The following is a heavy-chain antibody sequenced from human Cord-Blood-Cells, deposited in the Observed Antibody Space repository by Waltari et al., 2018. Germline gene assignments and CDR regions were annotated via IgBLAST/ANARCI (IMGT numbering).Heavy chain of an antibody. CDR3: ARGGDIVVVPAANWFDP. CDR2: IIPIFGTA. J-gene: IGHJ5*02. CDR1: GGTFSSYA. D-gene: IGHD2-2*01. V-gene: IGHV1-69*01. Sequence: QVQLVQSGAEVKKPGSSVKVSCKASGGTFSSYATSWVRQAPGQGLEWMGGIIPIFGTANYAQKFQGRVTITADESTSTAYMELSSLRSEDTAVYYCARGGDIVVVPAANWFDPWGQGTLVTVSS.